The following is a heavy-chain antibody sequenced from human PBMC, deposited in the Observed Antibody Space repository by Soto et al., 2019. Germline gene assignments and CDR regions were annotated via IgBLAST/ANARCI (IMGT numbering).Heavy chain of an antibody. CDR1: GFTFSSYA. CDR2: ISYDGSNK. CDR3: ARDWGVEMATIPIVGYYYGMDV. Sequence: GGSLRLSCAASGFTFSSYAMHWVRQAPGKGLEWVAVISYDGSNKYYADSVKGRFTISRDNSKNTLYLQMNSLRAEDTAVYYCARDWGVEMATIPIVGYYYGMDVWGQGTTVTVSS. J-gene: IGHJ6*02. V-gene: IGHV3-30-3*01. D-gene: IGHD3-16*01.